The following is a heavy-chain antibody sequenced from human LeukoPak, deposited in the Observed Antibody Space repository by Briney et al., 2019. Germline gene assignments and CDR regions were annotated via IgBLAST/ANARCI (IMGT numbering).Heavy chain of an antibody. J-gene: IGHJ4*02. D-gene: IGHD5-24*01. V-gene: IGHV4-39*01. CDR3: ARRAVENYFDY. CDR2: FSYGGNT. CDR1: GGSFSSSSHY. Sequence: PSETLSLTCTVSGGSFSSSSHYWGWIRQPPGKGLEWIGSFSYGGNTNYNPSLRSRVTISVDTSKNQLSLRLSSVTATDTAVYYCARRAVENYFDYWGQGTLVTVSS.